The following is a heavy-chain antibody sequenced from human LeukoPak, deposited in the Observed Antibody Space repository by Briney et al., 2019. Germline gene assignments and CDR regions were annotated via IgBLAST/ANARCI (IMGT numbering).Heavy chain of an antibody. CDR1: GGTFSSYA. V-gene: IGHV1-18*01. J-gene: IGHJ5*02. Sequence: GASVKVSCKASGGTFSSYAISWVRQAPGQGLEWMGWISAYNGNTNYAQKLQCRVTMTTDTSTSTAYMELRSLRSDDTAVYYCARDGNWGYGSFANWFDPWGQGTLVTVSS. D-gene: IGHD7-27*01. CDR3: ARDGNWGYGSFANWFDP. CDR2: ISAYNGNT.